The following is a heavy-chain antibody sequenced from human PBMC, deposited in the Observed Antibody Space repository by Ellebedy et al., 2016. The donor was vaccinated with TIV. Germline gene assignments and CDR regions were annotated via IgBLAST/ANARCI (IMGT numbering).Heavy chain of an antibody. V-gene: IGHV3-23*01. CDR2: ISGSGGST. CDR3: AKDGVGATTAYFDY. D-gene: IGHD1-26*01. J-gene: IGHJ4*02. CDR1: GFTFSSYA. Sequence: GESLKISCAASGFTFSSYAMSWVRQAPGKGLEWVSAISGSGGSTYYADSVKGRFTISRDNSKNTPYLQMNSLRAEDTAVYYCAKDGVGATTAYFDYWGQGTLVTVSS.